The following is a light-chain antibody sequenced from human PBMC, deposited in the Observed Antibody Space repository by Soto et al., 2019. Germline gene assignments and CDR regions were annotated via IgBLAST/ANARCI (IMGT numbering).Light chain of an antibody. CDR2: GTS. CDR1: QSVSNNY. V-gene: IGKV3-20*01. Sequence: EIVLTQSPGTLSLSPGERATLSCRASQSVSNNYLAWYQQKPVQAPRLLIYGTSNRATGIPDRFSGSGSGTDFTLTISRLEPEYFAVYYWQQYGSSGTFGQGPKVEIK. CDR3: QQYGSSGT. J-gene: IGKJ1*01.